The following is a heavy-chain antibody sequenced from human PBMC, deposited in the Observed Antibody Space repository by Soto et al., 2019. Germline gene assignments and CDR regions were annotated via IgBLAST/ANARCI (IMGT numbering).Heavy chain of an antibody. CDR1: GYSISSGYY. CDR3: ARESPIPIFGVVIMDTWRYYGMDV. J-gene: IGHJ6*02. V-gene: IGHV4-38-2*02. D-gene: IGHD3-3*01. Sequence: SETLSLTCAVSGYSISSGYYWGWIRQPPGKGLEWIGNIYHSGSTYYNPSLKSRVTISVDTSKNQFSLKLSSVTAADTAVYYCARESPIPIFGVVIMDTWRYYGMDVWGQGTTVTVSS. CDR2: IYHSGST.